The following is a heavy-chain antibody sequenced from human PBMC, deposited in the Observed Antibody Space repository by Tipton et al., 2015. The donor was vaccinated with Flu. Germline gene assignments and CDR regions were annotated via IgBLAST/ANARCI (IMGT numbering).Heavy chain of an antibody. CDR1: GGSISSYY. CDR3: ARGSVVVAATGGYYLDY. D-gene: IGHD2-15*01. V-gene: IGHV4-59*01. CDR2: IYYSGST. Sequence: TLSLTCTVSGGSISSYYWSWIRQPPGKGLELIGYIYYSGSTNYNPSLKSRVTISVDTSKNQFSLKLSSVTAADTAVYYCARGSVVVAATGGYYLDYWGQGTLVTVSS. J-gene: IGHJ4*02.